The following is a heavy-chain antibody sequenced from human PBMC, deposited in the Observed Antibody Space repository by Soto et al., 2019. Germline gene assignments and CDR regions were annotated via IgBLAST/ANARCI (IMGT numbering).Heavy chain of an antibody. V-gene: IGHV3-30-3*01. CDR2: ISYDGSNK. Sequence: PGGSLRLSCAASGFTFISYARXRVLQAPGKGLEWVAVISYDGSNKYYADSVKGRFTISRDNSKNTLYLQMNSLRAEDTAVYYCARDYYRFNSGYGFSMDVWGQGTTVTVSS. CDR1: GFTFISYA. CDR3: ARDYYRFNSGYGFSMDV. J-gene: IGHJ6*02. D-gene: IGHD5-12*01.